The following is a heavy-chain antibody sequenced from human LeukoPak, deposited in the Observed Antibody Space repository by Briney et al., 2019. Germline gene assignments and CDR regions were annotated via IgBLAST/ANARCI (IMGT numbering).Heavy chain of an antibody. CDR1: GDSVSSNSAA. V-gene: IGHV6-1*01. CDR2: TYYRSKWYN. D-gene: IGHD3-3*01. Sequence: SQTLSLTCDISGDSVSSNSAAWNWIRQSPLRGLEWLGRTYYRSKWYNDYAVSVKSRITINPDTSKNQFSLQLNSVTPEDTAVYYCARETIFGVVIGYDAFDIWGQGTMVTVSS. CDR3: ARETIFGVVIGYDAFDI. J-gene: IGHJ3*02.